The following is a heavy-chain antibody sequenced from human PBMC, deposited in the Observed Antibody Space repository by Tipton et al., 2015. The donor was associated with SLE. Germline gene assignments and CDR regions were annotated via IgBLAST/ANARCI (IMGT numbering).Heavy chain of an antibody. Sequence: SLRLSCAASGFTFDDYTMHWVRQAPGKGLEWVSLISWDGGSTYYADSVKGRFTISRDNSKNSLYLQMNSLRTEDTALYYCAKDSVPRIMITFGGVYDYWGQGTLVTVSS. J-gene: IGHJ4*02. D-gene: IGHD3-16*01. CDR3: AKDSVPRIMITFGGVYDY. CDR2: ISWDGGST. V-gene: IGHV3-43*01. CDR1: GFTFDDYT.